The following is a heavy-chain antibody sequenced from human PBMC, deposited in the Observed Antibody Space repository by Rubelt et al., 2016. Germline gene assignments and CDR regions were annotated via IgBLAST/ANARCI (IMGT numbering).Heavy chain of an antibody. CDR1: GYTFTGYY. J-gene: IGHJ4*02. D-gene: IGHD2-15*01. CDR3: ARDRGGYYFDY. CDR2: INPNSGGT. V-gene: IGHV1-2*02. Sequence: QVQLVQSGAEVKKPGASVKVSCKASGYTFTGYYMHWVRQAPGQGLEWMGWINPNSGGTNYAKKLQGRVTMTTDTSTSTAYMGLRSLRSDDTAVYYCARDRGGYYFDYWGQGTLVTVSS.